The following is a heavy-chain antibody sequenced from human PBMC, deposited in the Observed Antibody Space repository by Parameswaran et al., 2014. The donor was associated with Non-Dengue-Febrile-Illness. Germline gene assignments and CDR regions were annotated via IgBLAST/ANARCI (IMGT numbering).Heavy chain of an antibody. CDR2: ISSSGSTI. J-gene: IGHJ4*02. D-gene: IGHD6-19*01. CDR3: ARDGSGWYYFDY. V-gene: IGHV3-48*03. Sequence: VRQAPGKGLEWVSYISSSGSTIYYADSVKGRFTISRDNAKNSLYLQMNSLRAEDTAVYYCARDGSGWYYFDYWGQGTLVTVSS.